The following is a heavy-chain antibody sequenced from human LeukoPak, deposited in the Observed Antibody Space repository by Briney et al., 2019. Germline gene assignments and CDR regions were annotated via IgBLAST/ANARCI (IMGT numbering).Heavy chain of an antibody. CDR1: GYTFTSYA. V-gene: IGHV7-4-1*02. CDR3: ARDSSYGYSYGLNLPDY. D-gene: IGHD5-18*01. J-gene: IGHJ4*02. Sequence: ASVKVSCKASGYTFTSYAMNWVRQAPGQGLEWMGWINTNTGNPTYAQGFTGRFVFSLDTSVSTAYLQISSLKAEDTAVYYCARDSSYGYSYGLNLPDYWGQGALVTVSS. CDR2: INTNTGNP.